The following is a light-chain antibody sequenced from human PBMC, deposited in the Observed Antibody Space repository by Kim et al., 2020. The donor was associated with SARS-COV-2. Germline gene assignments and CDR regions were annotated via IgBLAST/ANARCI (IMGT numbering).Light chain of an antibody. Sequence: DIQMTQSPSSLSASVGDRITITCRASQDIDTYLNWYQQKPGEAPKVLIYATSSLQTGVPSRFSGRGSGTGFTLTISSLQPEDFATYYCQQSYRTPRTFGQGTKVDIK. CDR1: QDIDTY. CDR3: QQSYRTPRT. J-gene: IGKJ1*01. V-gene: IGKV1-39*01. CDR2: ATS.